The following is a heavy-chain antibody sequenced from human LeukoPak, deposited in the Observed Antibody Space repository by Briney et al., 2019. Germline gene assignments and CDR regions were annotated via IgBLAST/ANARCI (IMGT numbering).Heavy chain of an antibody. CDR1: GFTFSRYG. Sequence: GGSLRLSCAASGFTFSRYGMHWVRQAPGKGLEWVAVIWYDGSKKNYADSVKGRFTISRDNSKNTLNLQMTSLRAEDTAVYYCARVGITMVRTDAFDIWGQGTMVTVSS. J-gene: IGHJ3*02. CDR2: IWYDGSKK. CDR3: ARVGITMVRTDAFDI. V-gene: IGHV3-33*01. D-gene: IGHD3-10*01.